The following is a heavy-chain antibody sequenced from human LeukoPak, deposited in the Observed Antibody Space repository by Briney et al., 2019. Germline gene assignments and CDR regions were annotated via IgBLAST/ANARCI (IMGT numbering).Heavy chain of an antibody. D-gene: IGHD3-3*01. CDR3: AKDGDFWSLRGFDP. CDR1: GFTFSSYG. J-gene: IGHJ5*02. CDR2: IRYDGSNK. Sequence: GGSLRLSCAASGFTFSSYGMHWVRQAPGKGLEWVAFIRYDGSNKYYADSVKGRFTISRDNSKNTLYLQMNSLRAEDTAVYYCAKDGDFWSLRGFDPWGQGTLVTVSS. V-gene: IGHV3-30*02.